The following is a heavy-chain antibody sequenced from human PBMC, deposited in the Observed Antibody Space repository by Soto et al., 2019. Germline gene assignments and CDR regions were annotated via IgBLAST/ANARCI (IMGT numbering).Heavy chain of an antibody. J-gene: IGHJ4*02. D-gene: IGHD6-19*01. CDR3: AKDSSGKYWVFDY. Sequence: PGGSLRLSCAASGFAFSSYAMSWVRQAPGQGLDWVSAISDSGAGTYYADSVKGRFTISRDNSKNTLYLQMNSLRAEDTAVYYCAKDSSGKYWVFDYWGRGTLVTVSS. CDR1: GFAFSSYA. CDR2: ISDSGAGT. V-gene: IGHV3-23*01.